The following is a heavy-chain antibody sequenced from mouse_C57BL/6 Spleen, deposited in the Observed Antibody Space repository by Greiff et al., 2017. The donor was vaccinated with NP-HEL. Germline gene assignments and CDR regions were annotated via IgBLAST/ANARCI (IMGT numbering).Heavy chain of an antibody. CDR2: INPYNGGT. CDR3: ARGITTVVRGAMDY. CDR1: GYTFTDYY. D-gene: IGHD1-1*01. J-gene: IGHJ4*01. Sequence: VQLQQSGPVLVKPGASVKMSCKASGYTFTDYYMNWVKQSHGKSLEWIGVINPYNGGTSYNQKFKGKATLTVDKSSSTAYMELNSLTSEDSAVYYCARGITTVVRGAMDYWGQGTSVTVSS. V-gene: IGHV1-19*01.